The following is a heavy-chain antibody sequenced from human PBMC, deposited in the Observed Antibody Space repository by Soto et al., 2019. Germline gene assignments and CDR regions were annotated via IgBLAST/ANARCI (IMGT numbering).Heavy chain of an antibody. CDR1: GFTFDDYA. CDR3: AKDIGQSVGYGMDV. J-gene: IGHJ6*02. Sequence: GGSLRLSCAASGFTFDDYAMHWVRQAPGKGLEWVSGISWNSGSIGYADSVKGRFTISRDNAKNSLYLQMNSLRAEDTALYYCAKDIGQSVGYGMDVWGQGTTVTVSS. V-gene: IGHV3-9*01. CDR2: ISWNSGSI.